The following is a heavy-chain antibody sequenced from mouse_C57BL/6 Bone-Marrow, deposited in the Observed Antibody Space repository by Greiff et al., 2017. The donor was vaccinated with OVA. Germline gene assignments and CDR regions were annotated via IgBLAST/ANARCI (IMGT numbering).Heavy chain of an antibody. J-gene: IGHJ1*03. CDR2: ISYDGSN. CDR1: GYSITSGYY. Sequence: EVKLEESGPGLVKPSQSLSLTCSVTGYSITSGYYWNWIRQFPGNKLEWMGYISYDGSNNYNPSLKNRISITRDTSKLKLNSVTTEDTATYYCARGRGTTVVEPFWYFDVWGTGTTVTVSS. D-gene: IGHD1-1*01. CDR3: ARGRGTTVVEPFWYFDV. V-gene: IGHV3-6*01.